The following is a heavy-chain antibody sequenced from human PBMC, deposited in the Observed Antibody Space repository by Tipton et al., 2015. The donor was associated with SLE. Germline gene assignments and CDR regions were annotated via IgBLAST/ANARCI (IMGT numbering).Heavy chain of an antibody. Sequence: PSRGLECLGRTYYRSKWYNDYAVSVKSRITINPDTPKNLFSLKVRSVTAADTAVYYCASVRAYAGAFDIWGQGTMVTVSS. V-gene: IGHV6-1*01. D-gene: IGHD2-8*01. CDR2: TYYRSKWYN. CDR3: ASVRAYAGAFDI. J-gene: IGHJ3*02.